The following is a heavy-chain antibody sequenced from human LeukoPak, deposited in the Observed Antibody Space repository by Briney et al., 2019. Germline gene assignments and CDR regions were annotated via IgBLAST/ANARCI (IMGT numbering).Heavy chain of an antibody. Sequence: GESRKISCAASGFTFSSYWMHWVRQAPGKGLVWVSRINSDGSSTSYADSVKGRFTISRDNAKNTLYLQMNSLRAEDTAVYYCARDGGSSGRRDAFDIWGQGTMVTVSS. D-gene: IGHD1-26*01. CDR1: GFTFSSYW. V-gene: IGHV3-74*01. J-gene: IGHJ3*02. CDR3: ARDGGSSGRRDAFDI. CDR2: INSDGSST.